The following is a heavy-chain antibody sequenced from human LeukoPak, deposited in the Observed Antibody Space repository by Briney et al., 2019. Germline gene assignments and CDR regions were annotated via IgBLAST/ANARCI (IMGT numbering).Heavy chain of an antibody. Sequence: GGSLRLSCAASGFTLSSYSMNWVRQAPGKGLEWVSYISGGSSTIYNADSVKGRFTISRDNAKNLLYLLMDTLRVEDTAVYYCARVGSNQWLDYWGQGTLVTVSS. CDR2: ISGGSSTI. J-gene: IGHJ4*02. V-gene: IGHV3-48*01. CDR3: ARVGSNQWLDY. D-gene: IGHD6-19*01. CDR1: GFTLSSYS.